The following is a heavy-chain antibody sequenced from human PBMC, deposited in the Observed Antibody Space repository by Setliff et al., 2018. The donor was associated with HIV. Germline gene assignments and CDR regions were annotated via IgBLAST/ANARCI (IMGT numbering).Heavy chain of an antibody. CDR3: AKDGLTGVYSYYSMDV. V-gene: IGHV3-9*01. CDR1: GFTFSSYG. D-gene: IGHD1-20*01. J-gene: IGHJ6*03. CDR2: ITWNSDSR. Sequence: PGGSLRLSCAASGFTFSSYGMHWVRQAPGKGLEWVSGITWNSDSRGYADSVKGRFTISRDNAKNSLYLQMNSLRAEDTALYYCAKDGLTGVYSYYSMDVWGKGTTVTVSS.